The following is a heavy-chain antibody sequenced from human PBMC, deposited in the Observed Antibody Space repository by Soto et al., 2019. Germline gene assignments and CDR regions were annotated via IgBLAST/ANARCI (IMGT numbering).Heavy chain of an antibody. V-gene: IGHV3-30*03. Sequence: GGSVRLSCASSGFTFSSYGMHWVRQAPGKGLEWVAVISYDGSNKYYADSVKGRFTISRDNSKNTLYLQMNSLRAEDTAVYYCATTWIQGQIHLVDYWGQGTLVTVSS. J-gene: IGHJ4*02. CDR3: ATTWIQGQIHLVDY. CDR1: GFTFSSYG. D-gene: IGHD5-18*01. CDR2: ISYDGSNK.